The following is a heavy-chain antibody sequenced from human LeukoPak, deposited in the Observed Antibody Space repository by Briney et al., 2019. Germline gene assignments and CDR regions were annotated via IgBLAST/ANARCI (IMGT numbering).Heavy chain of an antibody. Sequence: SETLSLTWTVSGGSISNYYWTWIRQPPGKGLEWIGYIYYSGSTNYNPSLSSRVTISLDTSKNQFSLMLRSLTAADTAVYYCARRYSASPGERFAYWGQGTLVTVSS. CDR2: IYYSGST. CDR3: ARRYSASPGERFAY. J-gene: IGHJ4*02. D-gene: IGHD1-26*01. V-gene: IGHV4-59*08. CDR1: GGSISNYY.